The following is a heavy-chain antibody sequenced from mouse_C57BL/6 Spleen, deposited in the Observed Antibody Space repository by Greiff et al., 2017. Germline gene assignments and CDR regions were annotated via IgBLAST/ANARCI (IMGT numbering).Heavy chain of an antibody. CDR2: IYPGDGDT. CDR3: ARGDYDYDDYFDY. CDR1: GYAFSSSW. D-gene: IGHD2-4*01. Sequence: VQLQQSGPELVKPGASVKISCKASGYAFSSSWMNWVKQRPGKGLEWIGRIYPGDGDTNYNGKFKGKDTLTADKSSSTAYMQLSSLTSEDSAVYVCARGDYDYDDYFDYWGQGTTLTVSS. J-gene: IGHJ2*01. V-gene: IGHV1-82*01.